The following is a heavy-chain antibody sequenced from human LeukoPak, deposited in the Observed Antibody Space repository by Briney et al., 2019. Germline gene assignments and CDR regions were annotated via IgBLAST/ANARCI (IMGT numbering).Heavy chain of an antibody. CDR2: INPSGGST. CDR3: ARGLNYYDSSGYLFDY. CDR1: EYTFTSYY. D-gene: IGHD3-22*01. V-gene: IGHV1-46*01. J-gene: IGHJ4*02. Sequence: ASVKVSCKASEYTFTSYYMHWVRQAPGQGLEWMGIINPSGGSTSYAQKFQGRVTMTRDTSTSTVYMELSSLRSEDTAVYYCARGLNYYDSSGYLFDYWGQGTLVTVSS.